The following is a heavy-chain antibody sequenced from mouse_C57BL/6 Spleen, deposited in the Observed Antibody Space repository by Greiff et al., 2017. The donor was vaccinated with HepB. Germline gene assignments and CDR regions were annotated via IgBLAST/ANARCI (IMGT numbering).Heavy chain of an antibody. CDR2: IHPNSGST. D-gene: IGHD1-1*01. J-gene: IGHJ2*01. Sequence: VQLQQPGAELVKPGASVKLSCKASGYTFTSYWMHWVKQRPGQGLEWIGMIHPNSGSTNYNEKFKSKATLTVDKSSSTAYMQLSSLTSEDSAVYYCARDREYYGSSYPYYFDYWGQGTTLTVSS. CDR1: GYTFTSYW. CDR3: ARDREYYGSSYPYYFDY. V-gene: IGHV1-64*01.